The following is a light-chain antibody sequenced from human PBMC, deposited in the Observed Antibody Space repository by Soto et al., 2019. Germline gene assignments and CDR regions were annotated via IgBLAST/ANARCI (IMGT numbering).Light chain of an antibody. CDR3: LQGYNFPHT. Sequence: AIQMTQSPSSLSASVGDRVTITCRASQDIRNDLGWYQQKPGKAPNLLIYAASTLQIGVPSRFSGSGSGTDFTHTISSLQPEDFATYYCLQGYNFPHTFGPGTKVDIK. J-gene: IGKJ3*01. CDR1: QDIRND. V-gene: IGKV1-6*01. CDR2: AAS.